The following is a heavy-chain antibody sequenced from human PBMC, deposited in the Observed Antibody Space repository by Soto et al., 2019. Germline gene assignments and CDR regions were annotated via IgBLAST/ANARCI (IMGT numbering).Heavy chain of an antibody. J-gene: IGHJ4*02. V-gene: IGHV4-31*03. CDR3: ARLAYSSRGGQYFDY. CDR2: IYYSGDT. CDR1: GDSISSGGYY. D-gene: IGHD6-13*01. Sequence: QVQLQESGPGLVEPSQTLSLTCNVSGDSISSGGYYWSWIRQHPGKGLEWIVYIYYSGDTYYNQPRKSRVAISVHTSKKQFALSLSSATAADTAVYYCARLAYSSRGGQYFDYWGQGVLVTVSS.